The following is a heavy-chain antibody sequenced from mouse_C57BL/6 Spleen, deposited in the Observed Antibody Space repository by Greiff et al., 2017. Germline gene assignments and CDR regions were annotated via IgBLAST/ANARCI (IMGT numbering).Heavy chain of an antibody. CDR3: ARIYYYGSPYAMDY. J-gene: IGHJ4*01. D-gene: IGHD1-1*01. CDR1: GFTFSDYG. V-gene: IGHV5-17*01. CDR2: ISSGSSTI. Sequence: DVQLVESGGGLVKPGGSLKLSCAASGFTFSDYGMHWVRQAPEKGLEWVAYISSGSSTIYYADTVKGRFTISRDNAKNTLFLQMTSLRSEDTAMYYCARIYYYGSPYAMDYWGQGTSVTVSS.